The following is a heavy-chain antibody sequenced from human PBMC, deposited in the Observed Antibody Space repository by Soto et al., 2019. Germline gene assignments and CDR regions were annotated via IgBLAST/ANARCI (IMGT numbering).Heavy chain of an antibody. Sequence: EVQLVESGGGLVQPGGSLRLSCAASGFTFSSYWMHWVRQAQGKGLVWVSRINSDGSSTSDADSVKGRFTISRDNAKNTLYLQMNSLRAADTAVYYCARDSPGGDWFDPWGQGTLVTVSS. CDR1: GFTFSSYW. D-gene: IGHD3-10*01. V-gene: IGHV3-74*01. CDR3: ARDSPGGDWFDP. CDR2: INSDGSST. J-gene: IGHJ5*02.